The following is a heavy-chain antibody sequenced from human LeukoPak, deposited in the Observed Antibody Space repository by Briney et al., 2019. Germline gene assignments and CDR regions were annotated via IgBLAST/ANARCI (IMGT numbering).Heavy chain of an antibody. CDR3: ATDYGSGSYHYYYYGMDV. J-gene: IGHJ6*04. CDR1: GFTFSSYA. Sequence: GGSLRLSCAASGFTFSSYAMSWVRQAPGKGLEWVSAISGRGGSTYYADSVKGRFTISRDNSKNTLYLQMNSLRAEDTAVYYCATDYGSGSYHYYYYGMDVWGKGTTVTVSS. CDR2: ISGRGGST. D-gene: IGHD3-10*01. V-gene: IGHV3-23*01.